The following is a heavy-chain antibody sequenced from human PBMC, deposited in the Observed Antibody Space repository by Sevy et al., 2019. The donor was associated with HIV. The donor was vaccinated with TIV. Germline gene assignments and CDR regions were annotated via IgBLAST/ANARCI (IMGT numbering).Heavy chain of an antibody. CDR1: GGSISSYY. CDR3: ARGYLRYFGASMDV. V-gene: IGHV4-59*01. Sequence: SETLSLTCTVSGGSISSYYWSWIRQPPGKGLEWIGYIYYSGSTNYNPSLKSRVTISVDTSKNQFSLKLSSVTAADTAVYYCARGYLRYFGASMDVWGKGTTVTVSS. J-gene: IGHJ6*03. D-gene: IGHD3-9*01. CDR2: IYYSGST.